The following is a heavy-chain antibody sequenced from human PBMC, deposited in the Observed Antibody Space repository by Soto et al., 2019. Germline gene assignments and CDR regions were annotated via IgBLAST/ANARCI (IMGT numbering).Heavy chain of an antibody. D-gene: IGHD5-18*01. CDR1: GFIFSSYD. V-gene: IGHV3-13*01. CDR3: ARVPGGFTYGFYGMDV. J-gene: IGHJ6*02. Sequence: EVQLVEFGGGLVQPGGSLRLSCAASGFIFSSYDMHWVRQSTGRGLEWVSAIGTTGDTHYAGSVKGRFTISRENAKNSFYLQMNNLRAGDTAVYFCARVPGGFTYGFYGMDVWGQGTTVTVSS. CDR2: IGTTGDT.